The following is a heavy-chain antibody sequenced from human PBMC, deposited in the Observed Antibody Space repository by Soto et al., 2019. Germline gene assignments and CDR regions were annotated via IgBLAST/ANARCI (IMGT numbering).Heavy chain of an antibody. J-gene: IGHJ4*02. CDR3: VQGRMPYRTQGFDY. Sequence: GGSLRLSCAASGFTFSTYGMHWVRQAPGKGLQWVAAISFDGSNEYYADSVEGRFTISRDNSKNTLYLQMNSLRAEDTAVYYCVQGRMPYRTQGFDYWGQGTLVTVSS. D-gene: IGHD3-16*01. CDR1: GFTFSTYG. CDR2: ISFDGSNE. V-gene: IGHV3-30*18.